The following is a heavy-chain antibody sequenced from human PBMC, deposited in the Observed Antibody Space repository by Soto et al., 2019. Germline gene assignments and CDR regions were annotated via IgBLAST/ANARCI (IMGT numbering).Heavy chain of an antibody. CDR2: ISPKSGGT. CDR1: GYTFINYY. CDR3: ARGLAVPGPLANDAFEI. Sequence: ASVKVSCKASGYTFINYYMHWVRQAPGQGFEWMGRISPKSGGTNYAQKFQGRVTMTRDTSINSAYMELSRLTSDDTAVYYCARGLAVPGPLANDAFEIWGQGTMVTVSS. D-gene: IGHD6-19*01. J-gene: IGHJ3*02. V-gene: IGHV1-2*02.